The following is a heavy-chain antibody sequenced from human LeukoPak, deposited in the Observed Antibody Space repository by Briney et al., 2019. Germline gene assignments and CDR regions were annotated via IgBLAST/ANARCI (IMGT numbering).Heavy chain of an antibody. CDR1: GGTFSSYA. Sequence: ASVKVSCKASGGTFSSYAISWVRQAPGQGLEWMGRIIPILGIANYAQKFQGRVTITADKSTSTAYMELSSLRSEDTAVYYCARPITIFGVVISASDIWGQGTMVTVSS. CDR2: IIPILGIA. CDR3: ARPITIFGVVISASDI. V-gene: IGHV1-69*04. D-gene: IGHD3-3*01. J-gene: IGHJ3*02.